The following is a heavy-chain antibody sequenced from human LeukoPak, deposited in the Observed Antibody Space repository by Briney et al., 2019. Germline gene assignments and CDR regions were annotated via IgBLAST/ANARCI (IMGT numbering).Heavy chain of an antibody. J-gene: IGHJ2*01. D-gene: IGHD4-23*01. V-gene: IGHV4-59*01. CDR3: VGDLDYRCNSGYFCL. CDR2: IYYSGSA. CDR1: DGSITTYY. Sequence: SETLSLTCTISDGSITTYYWSWIRQPPGQGLEWIGYIYYSGSANYNPSLKSRVTMSADASKNQFSLRLSSVTAADTAHYYGVGDLDYRCNSGYFCLWGRGTLVTVSS.